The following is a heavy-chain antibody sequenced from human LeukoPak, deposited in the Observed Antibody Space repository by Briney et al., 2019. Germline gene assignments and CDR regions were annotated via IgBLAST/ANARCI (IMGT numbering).Heavy chain of an antibody. CDR2: INHSGSS. CDR1: GGSSSGYY. CDR3: ARAGLRSYGSGSYAY. J-gene: IGHJ4*02. V-gene: IGHV4-34*01. D-gene: IGHD3-10*01. Sequence: SETLSLTCVLYGGSSSGYYWSWIRPPPRRWREWVGEINHSGSSNNNPSHNSRVTISVDTSKNQFSLKLSAVTAADTAVYYCARAGLRSYGSGSYAYWGQGTLVTVSS.